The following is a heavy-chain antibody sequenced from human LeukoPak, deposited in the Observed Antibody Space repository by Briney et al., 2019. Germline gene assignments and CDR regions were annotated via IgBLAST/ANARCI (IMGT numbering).Heavy chain of an antibody. V-gene: IGHV4-39*07. J-gene: IGHJ5*02. Sequence: PSETLSLTCTVSGASISSGSYHWGWIRQPPGKGLEWIGSIYYSGSTYYNPSLKSRVTISVDTSKNQFSLKLSSVTAADTAVYYCARASRRGYDILTGQTTRGWFDPWGQGTLVTVSS. CDR2: IYYSGST. CDR3: ARASRRGYDILTGQTTRGWFDP. CDR1: GASISSGSYH. D-gene: IGHD3-9*01.